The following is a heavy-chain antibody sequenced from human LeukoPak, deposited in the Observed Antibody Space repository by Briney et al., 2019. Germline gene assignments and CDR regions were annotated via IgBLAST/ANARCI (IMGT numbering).Heavy chain of an antibody. V-gene: IGHV4-34*01. CDR1: GGSFSGYY. Sequence: SETLSLTCAVYGGSFSGYYWSWIRQPPGKGLEWIGEINHSGSTNYNPSLKSRVTISVDTSKNQFSLKLSSVTAADTAVYYCARDLRSMPYYMDVWGKGTTVTVSS. D-gene: IGHD2-2*01. J-gene: IGHJ6*03. CDR3: ARDLRSMPYYMDV. CDR2: INHSGST.